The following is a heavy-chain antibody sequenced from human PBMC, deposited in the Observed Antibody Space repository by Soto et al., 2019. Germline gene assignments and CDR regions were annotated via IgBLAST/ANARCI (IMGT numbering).Heavy chain of an antibody. CDR1: GFTFTNYV. D-gene: IGHD4-4*01. CDR2: ITGSGDNT. J-gene: IGHJ6*02. Sequence: EVQLLESGGGLVQPGGSLRLSCAASGFTFTNYVMSWVRQAPGKGLEWVSGITGSGDNTYYADSVKGRFTISRDNSKNTLYLQMNSLRAEDTAVYYCTKDLKRGYSNYYYYYGMDVWGQGTTVTVSS. V-gene: IGHV3-23*01. CDR3: TKDLKRGYSNYYYYYGMDV.